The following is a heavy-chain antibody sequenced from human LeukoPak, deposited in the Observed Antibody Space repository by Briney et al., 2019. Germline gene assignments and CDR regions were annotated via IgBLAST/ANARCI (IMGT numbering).Heavy chain of an antibody. CDR2: MYRSGST. CDR1: GGPISITSYY. CDR3: ARLWGYSYGYLDY. D-gene: IGHD5-18*01. J-gene: IGHJ4*02. Sequence: PSDTLSLTCTVSGGPISITSYYWRWIRQPPGKGLEWVGSMYRSGSTYYSPSLKSRLTISVDTSKYQFSLKLSSVTAADTAVYYCARLWGYSYGYLDYWGQGTLVTVSS. V-gene: IGHV4-39*01.